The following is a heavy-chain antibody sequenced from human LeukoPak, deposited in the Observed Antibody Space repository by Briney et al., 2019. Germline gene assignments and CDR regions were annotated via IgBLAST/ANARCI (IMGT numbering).Heavy chain of an antibody. V-gene: IGHV3-21*03. J-gene: IGHJ4*02. Sequence: KPGGSLRLSCAASGFTLSSYSMNWVRQAPGKGLEWVSSISSSSIYIYYADSVKGRFTISRDNAKNSLYLQMNSLRAEDTAMYYCAREEGGKLGIDYYFDYWGQGTLVTVSS. CDR2: ISSSSIYI. D-gene: IGHD7-27*01. CDR1: GFTLSSYS. CDR3: AREEGGKLGIDYYFDY.